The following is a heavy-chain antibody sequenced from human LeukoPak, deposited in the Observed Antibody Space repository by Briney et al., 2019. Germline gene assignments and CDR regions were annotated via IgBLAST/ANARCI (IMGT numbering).Heavy chain of an antibody. CDR3: ARDRPGTAMATGWFDP. D-gene: IGHD5-18*01. CDR1: GYTFTSYA. J-gene: IGHJ5*02. V-gene: IGHV1-3*01. CDR2: INAGNGNT. Sequence: GASVKVSCKASGYTFTSYAMHWVRQAPGQRLEWMGWINAGNGNTKYSQKFQGRVTITRDTSASTAYMELSSLRSEDTAVYYCARDRPGTAMATGWFDPWGQGTLVAVSS.